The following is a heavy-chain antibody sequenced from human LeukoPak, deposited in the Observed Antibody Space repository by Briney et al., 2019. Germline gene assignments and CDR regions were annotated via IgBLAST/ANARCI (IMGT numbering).Heavy chain of an antibody. J-gene: IGHJ4*02. D-gene: IGHD5-18*01. Sequence: GGSLRLSCAGSGFTFSNPDMSWVRQAPGKGLEWVATINTSGGTTYYADSVKGQFTISRDNSRNTLYLQMNSLRVEDTAVYYCAKVRYTYGPFYDFWGQGTLVTVSS. CDR3: AKVRYTYGPFYDF. CDR1: GFTFSNPD. CDR2: INTSGGTT. V-gene: IGHV3-23*01.